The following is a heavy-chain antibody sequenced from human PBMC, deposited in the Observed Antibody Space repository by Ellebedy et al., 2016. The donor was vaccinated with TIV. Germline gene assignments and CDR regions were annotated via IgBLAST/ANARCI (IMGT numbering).Heavy chain of an antibody. J-gene: IGHJ3*02. D-gene: IGHD6-13*01. V-gene: IGHV3-48*01. CDR2: ISSSSSTI. CDR1: GFTFIIYS. CDR3: AAAAGAGDDAFDI. Sequence: GESLKISCAASGFTFIIYSLNWVRQAPGKGLEWVSYISSSSSTIYYADSVKGRFTISRDKAKNSLYLQMNSLRAEDTAVYYCAAAAGAGDDAFDIWGQGTMVTVSS.